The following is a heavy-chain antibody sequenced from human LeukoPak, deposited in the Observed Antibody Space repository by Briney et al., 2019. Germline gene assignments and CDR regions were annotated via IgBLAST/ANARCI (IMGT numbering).Heavy chain of an antibody. CDR2: IFNRGRT. J-gene: IGHJ3*02. Sequence: SEPLSLTCTVSGGSISTFYWSWIRQPPGEWLGLIGYIFNRGRTNYSPSLKSRVIISVDTSKNQFSLKLRSVTAADTAVYYCARRRSCSSASGQGSTKTFDIWGQGTMVTGSS. CDR1: GGSISTFY. D-gene: IGHD6-6*01. CDR3: ARRRSCSSASGQGSTKTFDI. V-gene: IGHV4-4*09.